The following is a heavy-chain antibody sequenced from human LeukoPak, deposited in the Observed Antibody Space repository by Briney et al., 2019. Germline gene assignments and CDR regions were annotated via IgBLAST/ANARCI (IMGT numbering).Heavy chain of an antibody. J-gene: IGHJ5*02. CDR2: INPNSGGT. Sequence: ASVKVSCKASGYTFTGYYMHWVRQAPGQGFEWMGWINPNSGGTNYAQKFQGRVTMTRDTSISTAYMELSRLRSDDTAVYYCARDTEWPLNWFDPWGQGTLVTVSS. CDR3: ARDTEWPLNWFDP. CDR1: GYTFTGYY. V-gene: IGHV1-2*02. D-gene: IGHD3-3*01.